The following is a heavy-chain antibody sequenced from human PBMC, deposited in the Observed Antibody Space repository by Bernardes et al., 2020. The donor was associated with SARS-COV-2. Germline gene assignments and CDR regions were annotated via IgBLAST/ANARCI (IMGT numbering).Heavy chain of an antibody. D-gene: IGHD4-17*01. CDR2: INGAGSTS. Sequence: GSLRLPYAASVFTFSSHWMHWVRPAPGKGLVWVSRINGAGSTSSYADFVAGRFTISRDNAKNTLYLQMNSLRDEDTAVYYCVKGGTDYGDWDYWGQGILVTVSS. CDR3: VKGGTDYGDWDY. J-gene: IGHJ4*02. V-gene: IGHV3-74*01. CDR1: VFTFSSHW.